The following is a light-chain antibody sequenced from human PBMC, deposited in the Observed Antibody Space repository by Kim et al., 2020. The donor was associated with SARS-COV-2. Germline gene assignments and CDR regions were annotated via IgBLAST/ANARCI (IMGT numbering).Light chain of an antibody. CDR3: QTWGTGMV. CDR2: LNSDGSH. CDR1: SGHSSYA. V-gene: IGLV4-69*01. J-gene: IGLJ3*02. Sequence: QLVLTQSPSAPASLGASVKLTCTLSSGHSSYAIAWHQQQPEKGPRYLMKLNSDGSHSKGDGIPDRFSGSSSGAERYLTISSLQSEDEADYYCQTWGTGMVFGGGTQLTVL.